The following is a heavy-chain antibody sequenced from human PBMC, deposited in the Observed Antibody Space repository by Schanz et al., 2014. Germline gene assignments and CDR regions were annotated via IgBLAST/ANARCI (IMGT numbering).Heavy chain of an antibody. CDR1: RHSFSSSNW. D-gene: IGHD3-10*01. J-gene: IGHJ4*02. CDR3: ALREKPYGPFAS. Sequence: QVQLQESGPGLVKPSETLSLTCVVSRHSFSSSNWWGWIRQPPGKGLEWIGYIYYSGNIYCNSSLKSRVTMSVDTSKNQFSLRLDSVTAADTAVYYCALREKPYGPFASWGQGALVTVSS. V-gene: IGHV4-28*05. CDR2: IYYSGNI.